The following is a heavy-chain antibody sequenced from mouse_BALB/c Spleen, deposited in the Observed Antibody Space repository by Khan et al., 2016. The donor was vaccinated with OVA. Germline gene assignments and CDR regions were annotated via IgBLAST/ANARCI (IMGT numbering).Heavy chain of an antibody. Sequence: QVQLQQSGTVLMKPGASVKISCKASGYKFSNYWIEWVKQRPGHGLEWIGEILPGSGSTKYNDKFKGKATFPDDTSSNTAFMQLSSLTSEASAVDYGARSYSGDCAQGTRFTVSA. J-gene: IGHJ3*01. D-gene: IGHD2-10*01. CDR1: GYKFSNYW. CDR2: ILPGSGST. V-gene: IGHV1-9*01. CDR3: ARSYSGD.